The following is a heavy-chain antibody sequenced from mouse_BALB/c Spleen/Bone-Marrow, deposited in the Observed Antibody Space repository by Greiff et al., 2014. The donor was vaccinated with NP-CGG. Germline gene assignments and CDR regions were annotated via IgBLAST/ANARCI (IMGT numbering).Heavy chain of an antibody. CDR1: GFTFSDYY. Sequence: EVMLVESGGGLVKPGGSLKLSCAASGFTFSDYYMYWVRQTPEKRLEWVATISDGGSYTYYPDSVKGRFTISRDNAKNNLYLQMSSLKSEDTAMYYGARDRRITTATYAMDYWGQGTSVTVSS. CDR3: ARDRRITTATYAMDY. D-gene: IGHD1-2*01. V-gene: IGHV5-4*02. J-gene: IGHJ4*01. CDR2: ISDGGSYT.